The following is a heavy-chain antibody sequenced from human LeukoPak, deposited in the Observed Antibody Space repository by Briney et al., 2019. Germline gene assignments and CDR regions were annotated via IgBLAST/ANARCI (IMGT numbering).Heavy chain of an antibody. J-gene: IGHJ5*02. D-gene: IGHD5-24*01. CDR3: AKDLHYNDGRWEFDP. V-gene: IGHV3-23*01. Sequence: GGSLRLSCAASGFTFNTFAMTWVRQAPGKGLEWVAGMIGVGTTYYADSVKGRFTLSKDNSKKTVYLQMNSLRVEDTAIYYCAKDLHYNDGRWEFDPWGQGTLVTVSP. CDR2: MIGVGTT. CDR1: GFTFNTFA.